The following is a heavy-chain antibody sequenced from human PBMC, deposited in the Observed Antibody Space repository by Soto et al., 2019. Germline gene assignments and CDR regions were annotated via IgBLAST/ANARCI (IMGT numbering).Heavy chain of an antibody. Sequence: TLSLTCTVSGGSITSYYWSWIRQSPGQGLECLGFIYYTGNTNYNPSLAGRVTISVDTSKNQFFLNLRSVTAADTAVYYCARDLRYGSGSSYGMDVWGQGTAVTVSS. CDR3: ARDLRYGSGSSYGMDV. CDR2: IYYTGNT. V-gene: IGHV4-59*01. J-gene: IGHJ6*02. D-gene: IGHD3-10*01. CDR1: GGSITSYY.